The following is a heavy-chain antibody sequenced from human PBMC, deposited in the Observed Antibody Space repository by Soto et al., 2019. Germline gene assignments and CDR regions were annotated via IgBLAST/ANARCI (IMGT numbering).Heavy chain of an antibody. D-gene: IGHD6-13*01. CDR2: INAGNGNT. J-gene: IGHJ3*02. V-gene: IGHV1-3*01. CDR3: ARGAKGYSTTWYWSDI. Sequence: GASVKVSCKASGYTFTSYAMHWVRQAPGQRLEWMGWINAGNGNTKYSQKFQGRVTITRDTSASTAYMELSSLRSEDTAVYYCARGAKGYSTTWYWSDIWGQGTMVTV. CDR1: GYTFTSYA.